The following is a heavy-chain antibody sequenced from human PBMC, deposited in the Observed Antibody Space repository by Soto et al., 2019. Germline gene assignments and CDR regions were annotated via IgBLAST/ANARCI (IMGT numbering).Heavy chain of an antibody. CDR2: ISSSSSYI. D-gene: IGHD5-18*01. CDR1: GFTFSSYS. CDR3: ASGLRYSYGYRGTVTPGFFYYYYMDV. J-gene: IGHJ6*03. Sequence: GGSLRLSCAASGFTFSSYSMNWVRQAPGKGLEWVSSISSSSSYIYYADSVKGRFTISRDNAKNSLYLQMNSLRAEDTAVYYCASGLRYSYGYRGTVTPGFFYYYYMDVWGKGTTVTVSS. V-gene: IGHV3-21*01.